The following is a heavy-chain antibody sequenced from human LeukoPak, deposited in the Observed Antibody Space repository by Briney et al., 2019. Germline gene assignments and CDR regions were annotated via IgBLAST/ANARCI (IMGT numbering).Heavy chain of an antibody. CDR1: GGSFSGYY. CDR3: ARGARRRIVPAAIGAFDI. CDR2: INHSGST. J-gene: IGHJ3*02. Sequence: SETLSLTCAVYGGSFSGYYWSWIRQPPGKGLEWTGEINHSGSTNYNPSLKSRVTISVDTSKNQFSLKLSSVTAADTAVYYCARGARRRIVPAAIGAFDIWGQGTMVTVSS. V-gene: IGHV4-34*01. D-gene: IGHD2-2*02.